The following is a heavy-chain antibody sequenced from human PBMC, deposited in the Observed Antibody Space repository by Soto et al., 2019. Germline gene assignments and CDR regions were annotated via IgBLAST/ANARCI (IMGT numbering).Heavy chain of an antibody. CDR3: ARGPWYSSSWPLDWFDP. V-gene: IGHV4-34*01. J-gene: IGHJ5*02. D-gene: IGHD6-13*01. CDR1: GGSFSGYY. Sequence: PSETLSLTCAVYGGSFSGYYWSWIRQPPGKGLEWIGEINHSGSTNYNPSLKSRVTISVDTSKNQFSLKLSSVTAADTAVYYCARGPWYSSSWPLDWFDPWGQGTLVTVSS. CDR2: INHSGST.